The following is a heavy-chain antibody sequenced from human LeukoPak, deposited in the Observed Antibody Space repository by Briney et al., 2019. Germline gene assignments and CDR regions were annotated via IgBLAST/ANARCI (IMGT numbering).Heavy chain of an antibody. Sequence: PSETLSLTCTVSGGSISSGSYYWSWIRQPAGKGLEWIGRIYTSGSTNYNPSLKSRVTISVDTSKNQFSLKLSSVTAADTAVYYCARDLRYSSSFDYWGQGTLVTVSS. CDR3: ARDLRYSSSFDY. V-gene: IGHV4-61*02. D-gene: IGHD6-13*01. CDR2: IYTSGST. CDR1: GGSISSGSYY. J-gene: IGHJ4*02.